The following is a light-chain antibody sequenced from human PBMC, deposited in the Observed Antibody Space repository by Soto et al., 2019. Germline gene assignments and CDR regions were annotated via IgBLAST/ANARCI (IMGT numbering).Light chain of an antibody. CDR1: QSVGNDY. CDR2: EAS. CDR3: QQYAYSPRT. J-gene: IGKJ1*01. Sequence: EIVLTQSPGTLSLSPGERATLSCRASQSVGNDYLAWYQQKPGQAPSLLIYEASKRATDIPDRFSGSGSGTDFSLTISRLDPEDFAVYYCQQYAYSPRTFGQGTKVEIK. V-gene: IGKV3-20*01.